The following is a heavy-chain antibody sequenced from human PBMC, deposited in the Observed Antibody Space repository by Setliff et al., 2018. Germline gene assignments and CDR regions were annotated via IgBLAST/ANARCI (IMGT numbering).Heavy chain of an antibody. J-gene: IGHJ6*02. V-gene: IGHV4-59*01. CDR2: IQKSGSA. CDR1: GVSISSYY. CDR3: ARLSWDGLRYYGLDV. D-gene: IGHD3-10*01. Sequence: PSETLSLTCNVSGVSISSYYRSWIRQPPGKGLECIGYIQKSGSANYNPSLMSRVTISVDTSRNQFSLKLRSVTAADTAVYYCARLSWDGLRYYGLDVWGQGATGTVS.